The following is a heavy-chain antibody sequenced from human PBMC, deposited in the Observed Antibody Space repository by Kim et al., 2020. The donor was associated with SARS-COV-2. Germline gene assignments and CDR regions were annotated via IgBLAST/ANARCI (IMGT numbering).Heavy chain of an antibody. Sequence: WYNEYAVSVKSRIIINPDTSKNQFSLQLNSVTPEDTAVYYCARVTMGRLNWGQGTLVTVSS. V-gene: IGHV6-1*01. J-gene: IGHJ4*02. D-gene: IGHD3-10*01. CDR3: ARVTMGRLN. CDR2: WYN.